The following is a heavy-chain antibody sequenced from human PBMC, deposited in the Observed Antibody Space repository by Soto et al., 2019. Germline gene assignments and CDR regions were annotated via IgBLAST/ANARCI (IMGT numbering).Heavy chain of an antibody. Sequence: EAQLLESGGDWAQPGGSLRLSCAASGFTFSSHGMSWVRQAPGKGLEWIAGLSRGGGTTYYADSVKGRFTISRDNPKNTLDLIMNSLKVEDTDLYYCAKDGQYRTDGFDVWGQGTMVTVSS. CDR3: AKDGQYRTDGFDV. V-gene: IGHV3-23*01. D-gene: IGHD6-6*01. CDR2: LSRGGGTT. CDR1: GFTFSSHG. J-gene: IGHJ3*01.